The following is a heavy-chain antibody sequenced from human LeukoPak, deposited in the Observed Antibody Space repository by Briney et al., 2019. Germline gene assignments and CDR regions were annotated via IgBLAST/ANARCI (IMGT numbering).Heavy chain of an antibody. J-gene: IGHJ2*01. V-gene: IGHV4-61*02. CDR2: MCTTGST. CDR1: GDSISSGSYC. Sequence: SETLSLTCVVSGDSISSGSYCWTWIRRPAGKGLEWIGRMCTTGSTNYNPSLKSRVTILIDTSKTQSSVKLRSVTAADTAVYYCARGGGRWLQRRYFDLWGRGTLVTVSS. CDR3: ARGGGRWLQRRYFDL. D-gene: IGHD5-24*01.